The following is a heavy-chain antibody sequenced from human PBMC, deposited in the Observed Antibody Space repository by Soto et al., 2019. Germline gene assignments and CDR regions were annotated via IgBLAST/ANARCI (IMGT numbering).Heavy chain of an antibody. Sequence: LLQSGAEVKKPGSSVKVSCKASGGTPSNSAISWVRQAPGQGLEWMGDIIPVFGLVKYAQNFQGRVHITADESTNTAYIERSSRRPEDTDVYYCARGRIEVVESRAYYGMDFWCQGTTITVSS. J-gene: IGHJ6*02. CDR1: GGTPSNSA. V-gene: IGHV1-69*01. CDR3: ARGRIEVVESRAYYGMDF. D-gene: IGHD3-22*01. CDR2: IIPVFGLV.